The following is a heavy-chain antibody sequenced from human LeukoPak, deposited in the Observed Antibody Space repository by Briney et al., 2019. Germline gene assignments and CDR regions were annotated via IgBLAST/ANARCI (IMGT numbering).Heavy chain of an antibody. V-gene: IGHV4-34*01. CDR3: ASSITMVRGVIIQIPIFDY. J-gene: IGHJ4*02. CDR2: INHSGST. CDR1: GGSFSGYY. D-gene: IGHD3-10*01. Sequence: SETLSLTCAVYGGSFSGYYWSWIRQPPGKGLEWIGEINHSGSTNYNPSLKSRVTISVDTSKNQFSLKLSSVTAADTAVYYCASSITMVRGVIIQIPIFDYWGQGTLVTVSS.